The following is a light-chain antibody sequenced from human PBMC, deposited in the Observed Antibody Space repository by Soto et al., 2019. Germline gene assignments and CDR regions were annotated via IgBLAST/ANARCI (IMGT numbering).Light chain of an antibody. V-gene: IGKV1-33*01. CDR2: DAS. J-gene: IGKJ4*01. Sequence: DVQMTQSPSSLSASVGDIVTITCQASQDISNYLNWYQQKPGKAPKLLIYDASNLETGVPSRFSGSGSGTDFTFTISSLQPEDIATYYCQQYDNLPLTFGGG. CDR1: QDISNY. CDR3: QQYDNLPLT.